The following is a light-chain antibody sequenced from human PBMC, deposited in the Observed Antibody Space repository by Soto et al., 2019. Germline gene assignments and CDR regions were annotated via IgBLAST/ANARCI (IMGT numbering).Light chain of an antibody. V-gene: IGKV3-15*01. J-gene: IGKJ2*01. CDR1: QSISRN. Sequence: EIVLTQSPATLSLSPGERATLSCRASQSISRNLAWYQQKPGQAPTVLIYDASTRATGIPATFSGSGSGTDFTLTISSLQSEDFAVYYCLQYNDWPPRYTFGQGTKLEIK. CDR3: LQYNDWPPRYT. CDR2: DAS.